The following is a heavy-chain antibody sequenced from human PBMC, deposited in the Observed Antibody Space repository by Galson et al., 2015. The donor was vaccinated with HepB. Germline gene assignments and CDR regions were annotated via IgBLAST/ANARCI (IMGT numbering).Heavy chain of an antibody. CDR3: ARSSAWSAADS. Sequence: QSGAEVKKPGESLRISCKVPGYSFTSYWINWVRQTPGKGLEWMGRNDPSDSPANYSPSFQGHVTFSVDKSITTAYLQWSSLKASDTGIYYCARSSAWSAADSWGQGTLVTVSS. CDR2: NDPSDSPA. D-gene: IGHD6-19*01. CDR1: GYSFTSYW. V-gene: IGHV5-10-1*01. J-gene: IGHJ4*02.